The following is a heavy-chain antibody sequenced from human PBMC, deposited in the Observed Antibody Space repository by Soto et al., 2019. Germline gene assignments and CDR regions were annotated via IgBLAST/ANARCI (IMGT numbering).Heavy chain of an antibody. CDR1: GFTFSSYA. CDR2: ISGSGGST. D-gene: IGHD3-3*02. Sequence: EVQLLESGGGLLQPGGSLRLSCAASGFTFSSYAMSWVRQAPGKGLEWVSAISGSGGSTYYADSVKGRFTISRDNSKNTLYLQMNSLRAEDTAVYYCAKSTIVEVVITCGTSFYYCGQGPLVTVSS. J-gene: IGHJ4*02. V-gene: IGHV3-23*01. CDR3: AKSTIVEVVITCGTSFYY.